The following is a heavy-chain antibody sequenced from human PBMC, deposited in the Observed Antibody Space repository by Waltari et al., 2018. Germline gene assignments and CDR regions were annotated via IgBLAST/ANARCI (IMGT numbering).Heavy chain of an antibody. J-gene: IGHJ4*02. CDR2: INHSGST. CDR1: GGSFSASY. V-gene: IGHV4-34*01. D-gene: IGHD3-16*02. Sequence: QVQLQQWGAGLLKPSETLSLSCAVYGGSFSASYWSWVRQPPGRGLEWMGEINHSGSTNYNPSLESRVTIPVDTAKSQFSLKLSSVTAADTAVYYCARGRPLYDYVWGSSRQSTFDYWGQGTLVTVSS. CDR3: ARGRPLYDYVWGSSRQSTFDY.